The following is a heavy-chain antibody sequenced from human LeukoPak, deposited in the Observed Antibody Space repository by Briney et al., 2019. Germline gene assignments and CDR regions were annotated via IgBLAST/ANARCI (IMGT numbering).Heavy chain of an antibody. CDR2: ILSDGSNK. Sequence: GGSLRLSCAASGFPFSSYTMHWVRQAPGKGLEWVALILSDGSNKYYADSVKGRFTISRDNSKNTLYLQLNNLRAEDTAVYYCAKDESVTVATTIFDYWGQGTLVTVSS. D-gene: IGHD5-12*01. J-gene: IGHJ4*02. V-gene: IGHV3-30*04. CDR1: GFPFSSYT. CDR3: AKDESVTVATTIFDY.